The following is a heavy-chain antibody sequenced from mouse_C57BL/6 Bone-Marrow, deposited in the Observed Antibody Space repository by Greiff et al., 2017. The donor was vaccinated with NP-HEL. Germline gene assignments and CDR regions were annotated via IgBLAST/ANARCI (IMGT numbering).Heavy chain of an antibody. CDR2: IDPEDGET. J-gene: IGHJ4*01. V-gene: IGHV14-2*01. Sequence: VQLKESGAELVKPGASVKLSCTASGFNIKDYYMHWVKQRTEQGLEWIGRIDPEDGETTYAPKFQGKATITADTSSNTAYLQLSSLTSEDTAVYYCARRGSSLYYYAMDYWGQGTSVTVSS. CDR1: GFNIKDYY. D-gene: IGHD1-1*01. CDR3: ARRGSSLYYYAMDY.